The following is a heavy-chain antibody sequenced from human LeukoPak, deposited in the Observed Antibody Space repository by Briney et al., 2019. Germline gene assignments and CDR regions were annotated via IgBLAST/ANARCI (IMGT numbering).Heavy chain of an antibody. CDR3: ARDDDVDIVASIDALDI. V-gene: IGHV3-33*01. Sequence: GGSLRLSCAASGFTFSSYGMHWVRQAPGKVLEWVAVIWYDGSNKYYADSVKGRFTISRDNSKNTLYLQMNSLRAEDTAVYYCARDDDVDIVASIDALDIWGQGTMVTVSS. D-gene: IGHD5-12*01. CDR1: GFTFSSYG. J-gene: IGHJ3*02. CDR2: IWYDGSNK.